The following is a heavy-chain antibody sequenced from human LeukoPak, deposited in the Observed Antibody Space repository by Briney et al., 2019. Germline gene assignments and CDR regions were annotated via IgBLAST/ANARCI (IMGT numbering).Heavy chain of an antibody. CDR2: IYYSGST. CDR3: ARGAMTTTSTFDY. CDR1: GGSISSYY. D-gene: IGHD5-24*01. J-gene: IGHJ4*02. Sequence: PSETLSLTCTVSGGSISSYYWSWIRQPPGKGLEWIGYIYYSGSTNYNPSLKSRVTISVDTSKNQFSLKLSPVTAADTAVYYCARGAMTTTSTFDYWGQGTLVTVSS. V-gene: IGHV4-59*01.